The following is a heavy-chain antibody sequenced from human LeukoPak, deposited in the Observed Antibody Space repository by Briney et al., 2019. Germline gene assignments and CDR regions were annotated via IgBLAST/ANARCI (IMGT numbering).Heavy chain of an antibody. CDR2: MSSGSRYI. D-gene: IGHD2-15*01. V-gene: IGHV3-21*06. Sequence: GGSLRLSCTASGFSFSTYAMTWVRQAPGRGLEWISSMSSGSRYIYYADSVRGRFTISRDNTKNSLYLLMNNLRAEDTAIYYCARDRPTGASRVFVVQWGQGAPVTVSS. J-gene: IGHJ4*02. CDR3: ARDRPTGASRVFVVQ. CDR1: GFSFSTYA.